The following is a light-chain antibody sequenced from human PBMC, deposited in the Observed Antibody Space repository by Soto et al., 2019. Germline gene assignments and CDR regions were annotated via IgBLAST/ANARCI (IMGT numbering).Light chain of an antibody. CDR3: QQSYSLPPT. Sequence: DIQMTQSPPSLSASVGDRVTITCRASQTIIRYLNWYQQKPGKAPKHLIYAASSLQSGVPSRFSGSGSGTDFTLTISSLQPEDFATYYCQQSYSLPPTFGQGTRVEI. CDR1: QTIIRY. V-gene: IGKV1-39*01. CDR2: AAS. J-gene: IGKJ1*01.